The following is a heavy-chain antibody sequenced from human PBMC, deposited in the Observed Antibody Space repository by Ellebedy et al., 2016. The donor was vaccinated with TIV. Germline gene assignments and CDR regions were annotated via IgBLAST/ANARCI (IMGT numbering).Heavy chain of an antibody. D-gene: IGHD2-15*01. V-gene: IGHV3-15*07. CDR2: IRSKPAGGTT. CDR3: TTGQDDISDY. CDR1: GFSFIDAW. J-gene: IGHJ4*02. Sequence: GESLKISCAASGFSFIDAWMNWVRQAPGKGLEWVGRIRSKPAGGTTDYAAPVKGRFTISRDDSRNTVYLQMNSLKTEDTAVYYCTTGQDDISDYWGQGTLVTVSS.